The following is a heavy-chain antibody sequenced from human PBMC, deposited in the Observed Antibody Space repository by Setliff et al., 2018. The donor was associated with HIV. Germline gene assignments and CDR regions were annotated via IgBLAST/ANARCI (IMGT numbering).Heavy chain of an antibody. Sequence: SETLSLTCTVSGDSIDSPHCWSWVRQSLEKGLEWIGEVCQRGGINYYPFFWSRAIISMDKPRSYFSLRLTSVTAADTAVYYCARGNDSVWGSFRSPLKYFFDFWGQGTLVTVSS. D-gene: IGHD3-16*02. CDR3: ARGNDSVWGSFRSPLKYFFDF. CDR1: GDSIDSPHC. CDR2: VCQRGGI. V-gene: IGHV4-4*02. J-gene: IGHJ4*02.